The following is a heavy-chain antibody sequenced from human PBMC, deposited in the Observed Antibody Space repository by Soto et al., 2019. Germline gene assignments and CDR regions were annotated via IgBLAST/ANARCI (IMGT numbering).Heavy chain of an antibody. D-gene: IGHD6-6*01. V-gene: IGHV4-31*03. Sequence: QVQLQESGPGLVKPSQTLSLTCTVSGGSISSGGYYWSWIRQHPGKGLERIGYVYYSGSTYYNPSLKSRVTISVDTSKNQFSLKLSSVTAADTAVYYCARGMADFIAARGDWFDPWGQGTLVTVSS. CDR1: GGSISSGGYY. CDR3: ARGMADFIAARGDWFDP. CDR2: VYYSGST. J-gene: IGHJ5*02.